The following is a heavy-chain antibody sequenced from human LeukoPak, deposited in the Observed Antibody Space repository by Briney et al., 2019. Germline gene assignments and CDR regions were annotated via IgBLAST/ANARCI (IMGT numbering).Heavy chain of an antibody. V-gene: IGHV3-21*01. CDR3: ARGFDDSSGFYPYGMDV. CDR1: GFTFSSYS. Sequence: GGSLRLSCAASGFTFSSYSMNWVRQAPGKGLEWVSSISSSSSYIYYADSVKGRFTISRDNAKNSLYLQMTSLRAEDTAVYYCARGFDDSSGFYPYGMDVWAKGPRSPSP. CDR2: ISSSSSYI. D-gene: IGHD3-22*01. J-gene: IGHJ6*02.